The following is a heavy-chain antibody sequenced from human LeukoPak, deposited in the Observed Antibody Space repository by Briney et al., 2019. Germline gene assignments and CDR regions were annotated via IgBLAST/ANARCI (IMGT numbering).Heavy chain of an antibody. V-gene: IGHV1-8*02. Sequence: GASVKVSCKASGYTFNSYDINWVRQATGQGPEWMGWMSPNTGNRGYARKFQGRVTMTSDTSISTAYMELTSLRSDDTAMYYCATGAIAVAPDYWGQGTLVTVSS. CDR2: MSPNTGNR. D-gene: IGHD6-19*01. J-gene: IGHJ4*02. CDR1: GYTFNSYD. CDR3: ATGAIAVAPDY.